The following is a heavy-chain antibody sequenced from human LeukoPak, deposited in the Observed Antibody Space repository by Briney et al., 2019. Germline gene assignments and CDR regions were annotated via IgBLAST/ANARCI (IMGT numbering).Heavy chain of an antibody. CDR2: ILSGGDTT. Sequence: GGSLRLSCAASGFTFSTYTMNWVRQAPGKGLEWVSAILSGGDTTSYADSVRGRFTISRDNSKNTLYLEMNSLGAEDTAVYYCARDFTWTGGYFDYWGQGTLVTVSS. CDR1: GFTFSTYT. D-gene: IGHD1-14*01. J-gene: IGHJ4*02. V-gene: IGHV3-23*01. CDR3: ARDFTWTGGYFDY.